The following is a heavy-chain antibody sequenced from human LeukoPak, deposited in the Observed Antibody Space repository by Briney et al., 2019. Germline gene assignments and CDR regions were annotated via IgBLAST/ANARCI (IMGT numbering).Heavy chain of an antibody. Sequence: GGSLRLSCAASGFTFSDYYMSWIRQAPGKGLEWVSYISSGGTTMFYADSVKGRFTISRDNAKNTLYLQMNSLRAEDTAVYYCARAIAVAGTKDAFDIWGQGTMVTVSS. CDR2: ISSGGTTM. J-gene: IGHJ3*02. D-gene: IGHD6-19*01. CDR1: GFTFSDYY. V-gene: IGHV3-11*01. CDR3: ARAIAVAGTKDAFDI.